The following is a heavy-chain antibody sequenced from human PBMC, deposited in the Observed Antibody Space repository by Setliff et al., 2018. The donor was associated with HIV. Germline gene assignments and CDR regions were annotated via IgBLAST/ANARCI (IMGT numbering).Heavy chain of an antibody. J-gene: IGHJ6*03. CDR1: GFTFSSYN. D-gene: IGHD3-3*01. V-gene: IGHV3-21*01. Sequence: GESLKISCAVSGFTFSSYNMNWVRQAPGKGLEWVSSISSSSSYIYYADSVKGRFTISRDNAKNSLYLQMNSLRAEDTAVYYCARATHYDFWRFDYYYYMDVWGKGTTVTVSS. CDR2: ISSSSSYI. CDR3: ARATHYDFWRFDYYYYMDV.